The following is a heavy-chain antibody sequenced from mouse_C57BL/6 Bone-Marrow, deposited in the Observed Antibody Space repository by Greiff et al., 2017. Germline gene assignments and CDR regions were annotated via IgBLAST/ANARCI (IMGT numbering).Heavy chain of an antibody. Sequence: EVKVVESEAELVRPGASVKLSCTASGFNIKDDYMHWVKQRPEQGLEWIGWIDPENGDTEYASKFQGKATITADTSSNTAYLQLSSLTSEDTAVYYCTTREDYYGSSYWYFDVWGTGTTVTVSS. CDR2: IDPENGDT. CDR3: TTREDYYGSSYWYFDV. J-gene: IGHJ1*03. D-gene: IGHD1-1*01. V-gene: IGHV14-4*01. CDR1: GFNIKDDY.